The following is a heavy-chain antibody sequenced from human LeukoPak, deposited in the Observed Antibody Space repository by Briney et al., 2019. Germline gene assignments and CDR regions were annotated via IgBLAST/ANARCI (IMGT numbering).Heavy chain of an antibody. V-gene: IGHV4-4*07. CDR3: ARVGDYALKD. CDR2: IYTSGST. CDR1: GGSINNYY. D-gene: IGHD3-16*01. J-gene: IGHJ4*02. Sequence: SETLSLTRTVSGGSINNYYWSWIRQPAGKGLEWIGRIYTSGSTNYNPSLKSRVTMSVDTSKNQCTLKLSSVTAADTAVYYCARVGDYALKDWGQGTPVTVSS.